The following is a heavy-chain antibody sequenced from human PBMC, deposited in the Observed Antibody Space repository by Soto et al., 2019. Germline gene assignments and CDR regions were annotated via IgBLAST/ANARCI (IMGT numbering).Heavy chain of an antibody. V-gene: IGHV2-5*02. CDR2: FFWDVVK. CDR3: ARRPGINFYYGMDV. J-gene: IGHJ6*02. Sequence: SGPTLVNPTQTLTLTCTFSGFSLSTTGVGVGWIRQPPGKALEWLAFFFWDVVKRYSPSLKSRLPITKDTSKNQVVFIMTNMDPLDTATYYCARRPGINFYYGMDVWGQGTTVTVSS. CDR1: GFSLSTTGVG.